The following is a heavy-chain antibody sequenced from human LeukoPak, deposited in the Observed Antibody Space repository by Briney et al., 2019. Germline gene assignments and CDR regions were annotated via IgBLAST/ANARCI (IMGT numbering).Heavy chain of an antibody. Sequence: PGGSLRLSCAASGFAFSNAWVSWVRQAPGKGLEWVGRIKSKTDGGTTEYAAPVKGRFTISRDDSKNTLYLQMNSLKTDDTAVYYCTTEPRGRYYFDYWGQGTLVTVSS. CDR3: TTEPRGRYYFDY. D-gene: IGHD3-16*01. CDR1: GFAFSNAW. J-gene: IGHJ4*02. V-gene: IGHV3-15*01. CDR2: IKSKTDGGTT.